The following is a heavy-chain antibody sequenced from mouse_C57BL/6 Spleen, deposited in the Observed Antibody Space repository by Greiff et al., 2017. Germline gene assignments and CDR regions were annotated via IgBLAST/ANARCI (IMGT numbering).Heavy chain of an antibody. Sequence: EVQVVESEGGLVQPGSSMKLSCTASGFTFSDYYMAWVRQVPEKGLEWVANINYDGSSTYYLDSLKSRFIISRDNAKNILYLQMSSLKSEDTATYYCARDALGNYGYFDVWGTGTTVTVSS. V-gene: IGHV5-16*01. CDR2: INYDGSST. CDR3: ARDALGNYGYFDV. D-gene: IGHD4-1*01. CDR1: GFTFSDYY. J-gene: IGHJ1*03.